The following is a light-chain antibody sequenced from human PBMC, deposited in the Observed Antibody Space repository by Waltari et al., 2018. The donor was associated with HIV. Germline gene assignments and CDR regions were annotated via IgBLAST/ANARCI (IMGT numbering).Light chain of an antibody. J-gene: IGLJ2*01. Sequence: QSALTQPASVSGSPGQSITISCSGTSSDIGDSDYVSWYQQRPGKAPQLMISDVNKRPSVVSGRFSVSKSGSAAALTISGLQAEDEADYYCSSFTTRGQIVFGGGTKLTVL. V-gene: IGLV2-14*03. CDR1: SSDIGDSDY. CDR2: DVN. CDR3: SSFTTRGQIV.